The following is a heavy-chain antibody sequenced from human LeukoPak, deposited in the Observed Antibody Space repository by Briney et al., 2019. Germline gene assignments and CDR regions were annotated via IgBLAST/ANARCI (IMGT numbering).Heavy chain of an antibody. D-gene: IGHD6-13*01. CDR2: ISYDGSSK. CDR3: ARRTAASGRVYYAMDV. J-gene: IGHJ6*02. V-gene: IGHV3-30*03. CDR1: GLTFSNYG. Sequence: GGSLRLSCAASGLTFSNYGMHWVRQAPGKGLEWVAVISYDGSSKSYADSVNGRFTISRDSSGNTLYLQMSSLRAEDTAVYYCARRTAASGRVYYAMDVWGQGTTVTVSS.